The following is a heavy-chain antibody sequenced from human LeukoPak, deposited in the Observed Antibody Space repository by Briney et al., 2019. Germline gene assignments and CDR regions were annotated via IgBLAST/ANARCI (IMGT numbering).Heavy chain of an antibody. D-gene: IGHD5-12*01. J-gene: IGHJ5*02. CDR3: ARDQAGYSGYDYRWFDP. CDR2: IYHSGST. V-gene: IGHV4-4*02. CDR1: GGSISSSNW. Sequence: PSETLSLTCAVSGGSISSSNWWSWVRQPPGKGLEWIGEIYHSGSTNYNPSLKSRVTISVDKSKNQFSLKLSSVTAADTAVYYCARDQAGYSGYDYRWFDPWGQGTLVTVSS.